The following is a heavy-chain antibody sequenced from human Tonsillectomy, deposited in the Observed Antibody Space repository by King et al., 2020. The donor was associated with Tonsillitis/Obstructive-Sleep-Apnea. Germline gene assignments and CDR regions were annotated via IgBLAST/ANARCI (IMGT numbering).Heavy chain of an antibody. V-gene: IGHV3-49*04. J-gene: IGHJ4*02. D-gene: IGHD3-16*01. Sequence: QLVQSGGGLVQPGRSLRLSCTASGFTFGDYAMSWVRQAPGKGLEGVGFIRSKAYGGTTEYAASVKGRFTVSRDDSKSIAYLQMNSLKTEDTAVYYCTRDAGGSFDYWGQGTLVTVSS. CDR1: GFTFGDYA. CDR2: IRSKAYGGTT. CDR3: TRDAGGSFDY.